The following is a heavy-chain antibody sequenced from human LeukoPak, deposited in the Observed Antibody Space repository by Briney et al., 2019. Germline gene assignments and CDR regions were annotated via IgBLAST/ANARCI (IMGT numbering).Heavy chain of an antibody. CDR2: ISAYNGNT. V-gene: IGHV1-18*01. D-gene: IGHD4-17*01. CDR1: GYTFTSYG. CDR3: ARAGTVTRLPSADDY. J-gene: IGHJ4*02. Sequence: GASVKVSCKASGYTFTSYGISWVRQAPGQGLEWMGWISAYNGNTNYAQKLQGRVTMTTDTSTSTAYMELRSLRSDDTAVYYCARAGTVTRLPSADDYWGQGTLVTVSS.